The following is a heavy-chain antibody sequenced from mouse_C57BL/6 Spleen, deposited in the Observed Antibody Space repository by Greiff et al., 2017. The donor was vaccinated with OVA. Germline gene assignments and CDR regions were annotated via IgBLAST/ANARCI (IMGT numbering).Heavy chain of an antibody. D-gene: IGHD1-1*01. J-gene: IGHJ1*03. CDR1: GYSITSGYY. V-gene: IGHV3-6*01. CDR3: ARPYYGSYWYCDG. Sequence: ESGPGLVKPSQSLSLTCSVTGYSITSGYYWNWIRQFPGNKLELLGYISYDGSNNYNPSLKNRISITSDTSKNQFFLKLNSVTTEDTAAYDCARPYYGSYWYCDGWGTGTTVTVSS. CDR2: ISYDGSN.